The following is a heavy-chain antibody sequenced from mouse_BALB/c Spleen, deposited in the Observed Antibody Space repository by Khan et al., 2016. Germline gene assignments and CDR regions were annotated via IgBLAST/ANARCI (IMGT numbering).Heavy chain of an antibody. CDR3: ASGKVLRGYFDV. Sequence: QIQLVQSGPELKKPGETVKISCKASGYTFTNYGMNWVKQAPGKGLKWMGWINTYTGEPTYADDFKGRFAFSLETSASTAYLQINNLKNEDTATYYCASGKVLRGYFDVWGAGTTVTVSS. CDR2: INTYTGEP. J-gene: IGHJ1*01. CDR1: GYTFTNYG. V-gene: IGHV9-3-1*01. D-gene: IGHD1-1*01.